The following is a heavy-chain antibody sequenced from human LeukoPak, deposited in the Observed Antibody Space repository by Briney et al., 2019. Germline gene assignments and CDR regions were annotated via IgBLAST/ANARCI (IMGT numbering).Heavy chain of an antibody. D-gene: IGHD3-22*01. J-gene: IGHJ4*02. CDR2: ISFDGSDK. CDR3: AILMGDYYDSSGYYRQVDY. V-gene: IGHV3-30*04. Sequence: GGSLRLSCAASGFTFSSYAMHWVRQAPGKGLEWVALISFDGSDKYYADSVKGRFTISRDNAKNSLYLQMNSLRAEDTAVYYCAILMGDYYDSSGYYRQVDYWGQGTLVTVSS. CDR1: GFTFSSYA.